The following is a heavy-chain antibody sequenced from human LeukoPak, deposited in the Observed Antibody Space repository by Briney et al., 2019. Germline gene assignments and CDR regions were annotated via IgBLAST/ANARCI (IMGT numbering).Heavy chain of an antibody. V-gene: IGHV4-39*01. J-gene: IGHJ4*02. CDR2: IYYSGST. Sequence: PSETLSLTCTVSGDSISSGDYYWSWIRQPAGKGLEWIGSIYYSGSTYYNPSLKSRVTISVDTSKNQFSLKLSSVTAADTAVYYCARHKGRDGYNSDLWGQGTLVTVSS. CDR3: ARHKGRDGYNSDL. D-gene: IGHD5-24*01. CDR1: GDSISSGDYY.